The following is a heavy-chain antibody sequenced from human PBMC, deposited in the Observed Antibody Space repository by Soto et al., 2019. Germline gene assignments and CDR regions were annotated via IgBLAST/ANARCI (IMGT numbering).Heavy chain of an antibody. D-gene: IGHD4-4*01. V-gene: IGHV3-74*01. CDR2: VNPDGSRT. Sequence: GGSLRLSCIGSGFTLRSFWMHWVRQGPGKGLTWVARVNPDGSRTTYANSVKGRFTISRDNAENTLFLEMSSLRVEDTGVYHCAGTTYHGLHVCRQGTTVTVSS. J-gene: IGHJ6*02. CDR3: AGTTYHGLHV. CDR1: GFTLRSFW.